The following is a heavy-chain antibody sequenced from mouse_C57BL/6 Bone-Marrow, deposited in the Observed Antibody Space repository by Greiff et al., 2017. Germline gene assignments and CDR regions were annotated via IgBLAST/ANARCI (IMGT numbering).Heavy chain of an antibody. CDR2: INPGSGGT. CDR3: ARYYYGSYWYCDV. Sequence: QVQLQQSGAELVRPGTSVKVSCKASGYAFTNYLIEWVKQRPGQGLEWIGVINPGSGGTNYNEKFKGKATLTADKSSSTAYMQLSSLTSEDSAVYFGARYYYGSYWYCDVWGTGTTVTVSS. J-gene: IGHJ1*03. D-gene: IGHD1-1*01. V-gene: IGHV1-54*01. CDR1: GYAFTNYL.